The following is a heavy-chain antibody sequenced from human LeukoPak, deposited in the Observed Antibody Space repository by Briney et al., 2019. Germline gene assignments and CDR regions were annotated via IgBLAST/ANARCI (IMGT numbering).Heavy chain of an antibody. CDR3: AREVAGFSSY. V-gene: IGHV1-18*01. CDR1: GGTFSSYA. Sequence: AASVKVSCKASGGTFSSYAISWVRQAPGQGLEWMGWISAYNGNTNYAQKLQGRVTMTTDTSTSTAYMELRSLRSDDTAVYYCAREVAGFSSYWGQGTLVTVSS. D-gene: IGHD2-15*01. CDR2: ISAYNGNT. J-gene: IGHJ4*02.